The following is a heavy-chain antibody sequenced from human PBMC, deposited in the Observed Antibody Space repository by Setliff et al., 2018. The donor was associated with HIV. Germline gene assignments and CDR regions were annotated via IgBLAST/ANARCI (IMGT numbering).Heavy chain of an antibody. Sequence: KSSETLSLTCTVSGGSISSGTYFWSWIRQPAGKGLEWIGHIHTSGNANYNPSLNSRVTISVDTSKNHLSLKLISVTAADTAVYYCASHGGRYFNSWGQGSLVTVSS. CDR1: GGSISSGTYF. CDR2: IHTSGNA. J-gene: IGHJ4*02. CDR3: ASHGGRYFNS. V-gene: IGHV4-61*09. D-gene: IGHD2-15*01.